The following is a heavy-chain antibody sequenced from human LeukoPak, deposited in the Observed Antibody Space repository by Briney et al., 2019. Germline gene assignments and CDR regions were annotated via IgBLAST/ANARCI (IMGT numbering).Heavy chain of an antibody. D-gene: IGHD1-26*01. CDR3: AKVKVGAPVPWGYFDY. CDR2: ICIAGDT. Sequence: GGSLRLSCAASGFTFSKYDMHWVRQATGKGLECVSAICIAGDTKYTDSVKGRFTISRENGKDSLFLHKNSLRAEDTAVYYCAKVKVGAPVPWGYFDYWGQGTLVTVSS. J-gene: IGHJ4*02. CDR1: GFTFSKYD. V-gene: IGHV3-13*01.